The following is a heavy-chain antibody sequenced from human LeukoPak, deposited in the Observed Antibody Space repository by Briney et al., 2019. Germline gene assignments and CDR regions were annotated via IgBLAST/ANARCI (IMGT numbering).Heavy chain of an antibody. J-gene: IGHJ4*02. Sequence: ASVKVSCKASGYTFTSYYMHWGRQAPGQGIEWMGIINTSGGSTSYAQKFQGRVTINRDTTTSKVYMEQRKQRSEDTAVYYCARSRWSSPFDYWGQGTLVTVSS. CDR1: GYTFTSYY. CDR3: ARSRWSSPFDY. D-gene: IGHD5-24*01. V-gene: IGHV1-46*01. CDR2: INTSGGST.